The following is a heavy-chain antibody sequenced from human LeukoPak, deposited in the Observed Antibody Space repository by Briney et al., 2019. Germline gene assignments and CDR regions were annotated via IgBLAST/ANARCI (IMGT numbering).Heavy chain of an antibody. CDR3: AKDMVQGVIFSFDY. CDR1: GFTFSSYA. D-gene: IGHD3-10*01. Sequence: GGSLSLSCAASGFTFSSYAMSWVRQAPGKGLEWVSAISGSGGSTYYADSVKGRFTISRDNSKNTLYLQMNSLRAEDTAVYYCAKDMVQGVIFSFDYWGQGTLVTVSS. V-gene: IGHV3-23*01. J-gene: IGHJ4*02. CDR2: ISGSGGST.